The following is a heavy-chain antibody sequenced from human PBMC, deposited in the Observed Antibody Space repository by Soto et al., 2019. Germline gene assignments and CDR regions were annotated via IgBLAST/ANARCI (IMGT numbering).Heavy chain of an antibody. CDR2: IYPGDSDT. CDR3: ARGKKPILSIAARVPHYYMDV. J-gene: IGHJ6*03. V-gene: IGHV5-51*01. Sequence: GESLKISCKGSGYSFTSYWIGWVRQMPGKGLEWMGIIYPGDSDTRYSPSFQGQVTISADKSISTAYLQWSSLKASDTAMYYCARGKKPILSIAARVPHYYMDVWGKGTTVTVSS. CDR1: GYSFTSYW. D-gene: IGHD6-6*01.